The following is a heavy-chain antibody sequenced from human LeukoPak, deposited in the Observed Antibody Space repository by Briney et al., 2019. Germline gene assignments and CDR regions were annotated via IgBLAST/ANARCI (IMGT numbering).Heavy chain of an antibody. J-gene: IGHJ4*02. CDR1: GGTFSSYA. V-gene: IGHV1-69*13. CDR3: ARDRQYYYDSSGLDY. Sequence: SVKVSCTASGGTFSSYAISWVRQAPGQGLEWMGGIIPIFGTANYAQKFQGRVTITADESTSTAYMELSSLRSEDTAVYYCARDRQYYYDSSGLDYWGQGTLVTVSS. CDR2: IIPIFGTA. D-gene: IGHD3-22*01.